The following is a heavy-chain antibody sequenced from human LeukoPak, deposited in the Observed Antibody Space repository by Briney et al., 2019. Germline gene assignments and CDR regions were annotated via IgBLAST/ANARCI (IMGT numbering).Heavy chain of an antibody. Sequence: GGSLRPSCAPSGSTFRNAWMSWVPQAPGKGLEWLGRIKSKTDDRTTDYAAPVKGRFTISRDDSKNTLYLQMNSLKTEDTAVYYCTTASGSYYYGFDPWGQGTLVTVSS. CDR1: GSTFRNAW. D-gene: IGHD1-26*01. CDR3: TTASGSYYYGFDP. V-gene: IGHV3-15*01. CDR2: IKSKTDDRTT. J-gene: IGHJ5*02.